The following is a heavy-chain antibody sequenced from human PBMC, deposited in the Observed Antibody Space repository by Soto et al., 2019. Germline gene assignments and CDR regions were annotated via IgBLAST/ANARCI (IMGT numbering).Heavy chain of an antibody. Sequence: VQLVESGGGLVQRGGSLRLSCAASGLTFSSYSMNWVRQAPGKGLEWVSYISSSSSTIYYADSVKGRFTISRDNAKNPLYLQMNSLRAEYTAVYYCAFGKESRYYYYGMDVW. CDR1: GLTFSSYS. J-gene: IGHJ6*01. CDR3: AFGKESRYYYYGMDV. CDR2: ISSSSSTI. D-gene: IGHD3-10*01. V-gene: IGHV3-48*01.